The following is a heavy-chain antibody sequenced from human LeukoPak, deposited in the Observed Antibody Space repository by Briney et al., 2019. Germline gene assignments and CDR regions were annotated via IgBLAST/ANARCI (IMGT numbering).Heavy chain of an antibody. CDR2: MSYDGGNK. CDR1: GVTFCSYG. CDR3: AKHYYGSGSYYREETDY. Sequence: GRSPRLFSAASGVTFCSYGMHGVRHATRGGRGWVAVMSYDGGNKYYADSALGRFTIFRDNSKNTLDLQMNSLRAKDTAVYYCAKHYYGSGSYYREETDYWGQGTLVTVSS. J-gene: IGHJ4*02. V-gene: IGHV3-30*18. D-gene: IGHD3-10*01.